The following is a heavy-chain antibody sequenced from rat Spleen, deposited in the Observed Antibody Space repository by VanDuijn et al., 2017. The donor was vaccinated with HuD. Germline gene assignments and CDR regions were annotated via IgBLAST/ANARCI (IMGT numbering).Heavy chain of an antibody. CDR2: ISTRGGST. D-gene: IGHD1-6*01. CDR1: GFTFSNYY. Sequence: EVQLVESDGGLVQPGRSLKLSCAASGFTFSNYYMAWVRQAPTKGLEWVATISTRGGSTYYPDSVKGRFTISRDIAKSTLYLQMNNLRSEDTATYYCARRHYGYTDYFDYWGQGVMVTVSS. J-gene: IGHJ2*01. CDR3: ARRHYGYTDYFDY. V-gene: IGHV5-25*01.